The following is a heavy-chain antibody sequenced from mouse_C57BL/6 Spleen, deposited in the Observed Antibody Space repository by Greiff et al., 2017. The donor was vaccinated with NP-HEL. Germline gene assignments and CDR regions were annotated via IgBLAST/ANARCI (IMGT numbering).Heavy chain of an antibody. CDR3: ARNLAWLSY. CDR1: GYTFTSYD. V-gene: IGHV1-85*01. Sequence: QVQLQQSGPELVKPGASVKLSCKASGYTFTSYDINWVKQRPGQGLEWIGWLYPRDGSTKYNEKFKGKATFTVDTSSSTAFMELHNLTSDDSAVYFCARNLAWLSYWGQGTLVTVSA. J-gene: IGHJ3*01. CDR2: LYPRDGST.